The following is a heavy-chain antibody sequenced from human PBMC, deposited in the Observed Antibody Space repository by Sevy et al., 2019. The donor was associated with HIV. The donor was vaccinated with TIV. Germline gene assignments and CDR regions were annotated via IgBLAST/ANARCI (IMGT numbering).Heavy chain of an antibody. CDR2: INPNSGDT. CDR1: GYTFTDYY. D-gene: IGHD5-12*01. J-gene: IGHJ6*02. CDR3: AGDPVAPNPAGMDV. V-gene: IGHV1-2*06. Sequence: ASVKVSCKASGYTFTDYYMHWVRQAPGQGLEWMGRINPNSGDTNFEQKFQGRVTMTRDTSISTAYLGRSRLTSDDTAVYYCAGDPVAPNPAGMDVWGQGTTVTVSS.